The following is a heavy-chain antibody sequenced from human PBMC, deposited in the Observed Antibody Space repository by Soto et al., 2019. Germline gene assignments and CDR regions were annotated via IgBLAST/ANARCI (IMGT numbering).Heavy chain of an antibody. D-gene: IGHD3-22*01. CDR3: AKPGRVDSSGYYYYPFDY. Sequence: GGSLRLSCAASGFTFSSYGMHWVRQAPGKGLEWVAVISYDGSNKYYADSVKGRFTISRDNSKNTLYLQMNSLRAEDTAVYYCAKPGRVDSSGYYYYPFDYWGQETLVTV. V-gene: IGHV3-30*18. J-gene: IGHJ4*02. CDR2: ISYDGSNK. CDR1: GFTFSSYG.